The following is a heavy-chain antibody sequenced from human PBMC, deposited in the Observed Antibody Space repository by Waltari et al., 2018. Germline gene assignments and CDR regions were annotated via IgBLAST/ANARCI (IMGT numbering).Heavy chain of an antibody. Sequence: QVQLVQSGGGVVQPGGSLRLSCAASRLYAIRWIRQTPGKSLEWLALISYDGEKKFYADSVQGRFTVSRDNSNSTLYLQMNSLRAEDTGIYYCARPKFYHGDYPAGIDVWGQGTTVTVSS. CDR1: RLYA. CDR2: ISYDGEKK. J-gene: IGHJ6*02. D-gene: IGHD4-17*01. CDR3: ARPKFYHGDYPAGIDV. V-gene: IGHV3-30*07.